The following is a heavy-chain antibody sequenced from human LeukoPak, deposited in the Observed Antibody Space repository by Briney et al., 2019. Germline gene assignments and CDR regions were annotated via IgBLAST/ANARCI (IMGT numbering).Heavy chain of an antibody. J-gene: IGHJ4*02. Sequence: GGSLRLSCAASGLTFNNAWMNWVRQAPGKGLVWVSRISPTGSTTSYADSVKGRFTVSRDNAKNTLYLQVNNLRAEDTAVYYCARGPNSNWSGLDFWGQGTLLTVSS. CDR2: ISPTGSTT. CDR3: ARGPNSNWSGLDF. V-gene: IGHV3-74*01. CDR1: GLTFNNAW. D-gene: IGHD6-6*01.